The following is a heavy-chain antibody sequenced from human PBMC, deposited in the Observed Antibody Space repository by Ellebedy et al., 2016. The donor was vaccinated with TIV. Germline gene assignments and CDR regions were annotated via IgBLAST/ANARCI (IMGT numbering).Heavy chain of an antibody. CDR3: AGIYWLLKLVSIDY. V-gene: IGHV4-30-2*01. D-gene: IGHD3-22*01. CDR2: IYHSGST. Sequence: SETLSLTXPVSGGSTSSGGYSWSWIRQPPGKGLDWIGYIYHSGSTYYNPSLKSRVTITVDTSKNQFSLKLSSVTAADTAVYYCAGIYWLLKLVSIDYWGQGTLVAVSS. J-gene: IGHJ4*02. CDR1: GGSTSSGGYS.